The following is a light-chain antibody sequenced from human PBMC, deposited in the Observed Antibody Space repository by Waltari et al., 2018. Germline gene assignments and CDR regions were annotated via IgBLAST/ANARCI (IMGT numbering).Light chain of an antibody. CDR3: GTWDSSLSVVV. Sequence: QSVLTQPPSVSAAPGQKVTISCSGSSPTIGNNSVSWYQQLPGTAPKLLIYDNNKRPAGIPDRFSGSKSGTSATLGITGLQTGDEADYYCGTWDSSLSVVVFGGGTKLTVL. J-gene: IGLJ2*01. CDR2: DNN. V-gene: IGLV1-51*01. CDR1: SPTIGNNS.